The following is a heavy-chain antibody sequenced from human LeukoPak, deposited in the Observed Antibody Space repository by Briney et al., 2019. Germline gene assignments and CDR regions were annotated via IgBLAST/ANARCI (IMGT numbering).Heavy chain of an antibody. V-gene: IGHV3-21*01. CDR2: ISSSSSYI. D-gene: IGHD1-26*01. CDR1: GFTFSSYS. Sequence: GGSLRLSCAASGFTFSSYSMNWVRQAPGKGLEWVSSISSSSSYIYYADSVKGRFTISRDNAKNSLYLQMNSLRAEDTAVYYCARETDSGSSIDYWGQGTLVTVSS. CDR3: ARETDSGSSIDY. J-gene: IGHJ4*02.